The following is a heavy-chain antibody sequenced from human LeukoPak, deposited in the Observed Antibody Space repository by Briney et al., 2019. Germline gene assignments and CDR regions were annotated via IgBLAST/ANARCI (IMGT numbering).Heavy chain of an antibody. Sequence: NSGGSLRLSCEVSGITFSSYTMNWVRQAPGKGLEWVSSVSSSSLEIFYADSVRGRFTISRDNAKNSLYLQMNSLRAEDTAVYYCARDYDDDSSFARPDYWGQGTLVTVSS. CDR2: VSSSSLEI. D-gene: IGHD3-22*01. V-gene: IGHV3-21*06. CDR3: ARDYDDDSSFARPDY. J-gene: IGHJ4*02. CDR1: GITFSSYT.